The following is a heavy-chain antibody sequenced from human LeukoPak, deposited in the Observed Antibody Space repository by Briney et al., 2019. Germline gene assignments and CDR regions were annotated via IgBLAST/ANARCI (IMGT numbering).Heavy chain of an antibody. J-gene: IGHJ4*02. CDR3: ARGRGWRYCSGGSCYGKDY. CDR1: GYTFTSYD. V-gene: IGHV1-8*01. D-gene: IGHD2-15*01. Sequence: ASVKVSCKASGYTFTSYDINWARQATGQGLEWTGWMNPNSGNTGYAQKFQGRVTMTRNTSISTAYMELSSLRSEDTAVYYCARGRGWRYCSGGSCYGKDYWGQGTLVTVPS. CDR2: MNPNSGNT.